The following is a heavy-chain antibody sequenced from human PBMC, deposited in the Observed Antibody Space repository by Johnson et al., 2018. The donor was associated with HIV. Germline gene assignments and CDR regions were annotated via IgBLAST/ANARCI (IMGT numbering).Heavy chain of an antibody. V-gene: IGHV3-30*14. Sequence: QVQLVESGGGVVQPGMSLRLSCAASGFTFSSYAMHWVRQAPGKGLEWVAVISYDGSTKYYAHFVKCRFTISRNNSKNTLYLQMNSLRADDTAVYYCAREPPTYRAVAGQGAFDIWGQGTMVTVSS. CDR3: AREPPTYRAVAGQGAFDI. J-gene: IGHJ3*02. CDR2: ISYDGSTK. CDR1: GFTFSSYA. D-gene: IGHD6-19*01.